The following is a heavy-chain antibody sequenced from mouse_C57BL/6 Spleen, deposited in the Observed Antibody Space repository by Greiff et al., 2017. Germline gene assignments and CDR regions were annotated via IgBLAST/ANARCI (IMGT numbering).Heavy chain of an antibody. CDR2: IHPSDSDT. J-gene: IGHJ4*01. V-gene: IGHV1-74*01. Sequence: QVHVKQPGAELVKPGASLKVSCTASGYTFTSYWMPWVKQRPGQGLEWIGRIHPSDSDTNYNNKFKGNATLTVDKSSSTAYMQLSSLTSEDSAVYYCAIVAVGAMDYWGQGTSVTVSS. D-gene: IGHD1-1*02. CDR1: GYTFTSYW. CDR3: AIVAVGAMDY.